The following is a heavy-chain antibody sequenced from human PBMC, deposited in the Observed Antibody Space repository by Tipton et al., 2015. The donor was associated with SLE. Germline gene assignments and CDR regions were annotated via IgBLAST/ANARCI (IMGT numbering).Heavy chain of an antibody. J-gene: IGHJ4*02. CDR3: ARHQLRRGHLDY. D-gene: IGHD3-16*01. V-gene: IGHV4-59*08. CDR1: GGSISSYY. Sequence: TLFLTCTVSGGSISSYYWSWIRQPAGKGLEWIGSVDYGGSTYDNPSLKSRVTISLDMSNNQFSLKLSSLTAADTAVYFCARHQLRRGHLDYWGQGTLVTVSS. CDR2: VDYGGST.